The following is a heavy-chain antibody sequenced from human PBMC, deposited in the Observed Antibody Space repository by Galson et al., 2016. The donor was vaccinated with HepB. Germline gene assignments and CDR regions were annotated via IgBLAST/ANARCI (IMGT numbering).Heavy chain of an antibody. CDR1: GASISGTNW. D-gene: IGHD3-22*01. V-gene: IGHV4-4*02. CDR3: VSNGYYSLEY. CDR2: IYHSGST. J-gene: IGHJ4*02. Sequence: ETLSLTCAVSGASISGTNWWSWVRQPPGKGPEWIGEIYHSGSTNYNPSLKSRVTISVDKSKNQFSLKLNSVTAADTAVYYCVSNGYYSLEYWGQGTLVTVSS.